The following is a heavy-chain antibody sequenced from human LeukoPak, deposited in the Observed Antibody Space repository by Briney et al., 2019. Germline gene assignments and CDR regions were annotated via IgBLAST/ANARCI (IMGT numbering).Heavy chain of an antibody. D-gene: IGHD4-17*01. CDR3: ARAGIDYGDYWTRFDY. V-gene: IGHV3-74*01. J-gene: IGHJ4*02. Sequence: GGSLRLSCAASGFTFGSYWMHWVRQAPGKGLVWVSRINSDGSSTTYADSVKGRFTISRDNAKNTLYLQMNSLRVEDTAVYYCARAGIDYGDYWTRFDYWGQGTLVTVSS. CDR2: INSDGSST. CDR1: GFTFGSYW.